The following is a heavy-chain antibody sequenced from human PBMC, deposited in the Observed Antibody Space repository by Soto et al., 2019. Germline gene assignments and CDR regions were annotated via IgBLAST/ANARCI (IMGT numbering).Heavy chain of an antibody. J-gene: IGHJ3*02. CDR1: GGSISNGYYY. D-gene: IGHD3-10*01. CDR2: IYHSGRT. CDR3: ARVWGGAFDI. V-gene: IGHV4-31*03. Sequence: SETLSLTCTVSGGSISNGYYYWSWVRQNPGKGLEWIGHIYHSGRTYYNPSLKSRVTISVDTSKNQFSLKLSSVTAADTAVYYCARVWGGAFDIWGQGTMVTVS.